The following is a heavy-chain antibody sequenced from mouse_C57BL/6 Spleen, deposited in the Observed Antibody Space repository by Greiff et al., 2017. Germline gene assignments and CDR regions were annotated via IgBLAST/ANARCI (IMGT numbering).Heavy chain of an antibody. CDR2: ISNGGGST. V-gene: IGHV5-12*01. D-gene: IGHD1-1*01. Sequence: EVQLVESGGGLVQPGGSLKLSCAASGFTFSDYYMYWVRQTPEKRLEWVAYISNGGGSTYYPDTVKGRFTISRDNAKNTLYLQMSRLKSEDTAMYYCARYGSSYHAMDYWGQGTSVTVSS. CDR3: ARYGSSYHAMDY. J-gene: IGHJ4*01. CDR1: GFTFSDYY.